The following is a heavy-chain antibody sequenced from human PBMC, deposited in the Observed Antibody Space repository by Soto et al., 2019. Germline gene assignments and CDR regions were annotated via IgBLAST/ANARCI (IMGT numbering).Heavy chain of an antibody. V-gene: IGHV3-23*01. CDR1: GFTFSSYA. J-gene: IGHJ4*02. CDR2: ISGRGGST. D-gene: IGHD3-10*01. Sequence: GGSLRLSCAASGFTFSSYAMSWVRQAPGKGLEWVSAISGRGGSTYYADSVKGRFTISRDNSKNTLYLQMNSLRAEDTAVYYCGRDREVVTRYFDYWGQGTLVTVSS. CDR3: GRDREVVTRYFDY.